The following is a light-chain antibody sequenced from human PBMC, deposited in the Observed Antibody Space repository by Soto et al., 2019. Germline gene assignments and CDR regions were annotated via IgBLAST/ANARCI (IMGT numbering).Light chain of an antibody. CDR3: QQYSTYPWT. V-gene: IGKV1-5*03. Sequence: DIQMTQSPSTLSASIGDRVTITCRASQSISSWLAWFQPKPGKAPKLLIYKASSLQSGVPSRFSGSGSGTEFTLTISSRQPDDFATYYCQQYSTYPWTFGQGTKVEIK. CDR2: KAS. J-gene: IGKJ1*01. CDR1: QSISSW.